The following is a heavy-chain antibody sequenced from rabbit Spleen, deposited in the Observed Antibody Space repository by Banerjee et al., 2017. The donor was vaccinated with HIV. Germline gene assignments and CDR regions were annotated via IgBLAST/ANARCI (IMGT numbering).Heavy chain of an antibody. CDR3: ARDTSTSFSSYGMDL. J-gene: IGHJ6*01. CDR1: GVSFSGNSY. V-gene: IGHV1S40*01. Sequence: QSLQESGGDLVKPGASLTLTCIASGVSFSGNSYMCWVRQAPGKGLEWIACIYAGSSGNTYSAIWAKGRFTISKTSSTTVTLQMTSLTAADTATYFCARDTSTSFSSYGMDLWGQGTLVTVS. D-gene: IGHD1-1*01. CDR2: IYAGSSGNT.